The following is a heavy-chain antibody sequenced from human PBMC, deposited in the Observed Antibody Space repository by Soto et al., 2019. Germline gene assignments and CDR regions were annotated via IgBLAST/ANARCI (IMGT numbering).Heavy chain of an antibody. V-gene: IGHV3-33*01. CDR2: IWYDGSNK. D-gene: IGHD6-6*01. CDR1: GFTFSSYC. Sequence: GGSLRLSCAASGFTFSSYCMHWVRQAPGKGLEWVAVIWYDGSNKYYADSVKGRFTISRDNSKNTLYLQMNSLRAEDTAVYYCARDNVSSSGLTYGMDVWGRGTTVTVSS. J-gene: IGHJ6*02. CDR3: ARDNVSSSGLTYGMDV.